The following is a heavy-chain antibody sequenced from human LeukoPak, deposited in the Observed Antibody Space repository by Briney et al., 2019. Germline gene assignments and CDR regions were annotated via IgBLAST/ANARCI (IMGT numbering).Heavy chain of an antibody. J-gene: IGHJ4*02. CDR1: GDSISNYY. Sequence: SETLSLTCTVSGDSISNYYWSWIRQPPGKGLEWIGYIYYSGSTNYNPSLKSRVTISVDTSKNQFSLNLSSVTAADTAVYYCARDSAPNYFDPWGQGTLVTVSS. V-gene: IGHV4-59*12. CDR3: ARDSAPNYFDP. CDR2: IYYSGST.